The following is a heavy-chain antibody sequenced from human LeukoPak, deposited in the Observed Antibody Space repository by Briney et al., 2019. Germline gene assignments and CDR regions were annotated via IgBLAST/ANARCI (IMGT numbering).Heavy chain of an antibody. CDR3: AREKEITIFGVVINWFDP. CDR1: GYTFTSYY. D-gene: IGHD3-3*01. V-gene: IGHV1-46*01. Sequence: ASVKVSCKASGYTFTSYYMHWVRQAPGQGLEWMGIINPSGGSTSYAQKFQGRVTMTRDTSTSTVYMELSSLRSEDTVVYYCAREKEITIFGVVINWFDPWGQGTLVTVSS. J-gene: IGHJ5*02. CDR2: INPSGGST.